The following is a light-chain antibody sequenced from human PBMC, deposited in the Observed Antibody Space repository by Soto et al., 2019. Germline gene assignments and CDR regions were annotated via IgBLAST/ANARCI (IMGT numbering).Light chain of an antibody. J-gene: IGKJ1*01. CDR3: QQHYSTPRT. CDR1: QSVLYSSNNKNF. CDR2: WAS. Sequence: DIVMTQSPDSLAMSLGERATINCKSSQSVLYSSNNKNFLAWYQQKPGQPPKLLIYWASTRESGVPDRFSGSGSGTDFTLTISSLQAGDVAVYYCQQHYSTPRTFGQGTKVEIK. V-gene: IGKV4-1*01.